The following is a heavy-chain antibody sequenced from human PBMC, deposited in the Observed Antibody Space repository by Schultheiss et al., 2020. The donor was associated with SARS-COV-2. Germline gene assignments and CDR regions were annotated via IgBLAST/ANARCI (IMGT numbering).Heavy chain of an antibody. CDR3: ARDRIAAAGRSYYYMDV. CDR2: ISYDGSYK. J-gene: IGHJ6*03. CDR1: GFTFSSYA. Sequence: GGSLRLSCAAFGFTFSSYAMHWVRQAPGKGLEWVAVISYDGSYKYYADSVKGRFTISRDNSKNTLFLQMNSLRAEDTAVYYCARDRIAAAGRSYYYMDVWGKGTTVTVSS. V-gene: IGHV3-30*01. D-gene: IGHD6-13*01.